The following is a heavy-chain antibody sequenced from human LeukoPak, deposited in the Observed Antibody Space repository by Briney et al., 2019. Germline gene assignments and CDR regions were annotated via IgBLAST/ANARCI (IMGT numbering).Heavy chain of an antibody. Sequence: ASVKVSCKASGYTFTSYYMHWVRQAPGQGLEWMGIINPSGGSTSYAQKFQGRVSMTRDTPTSTVYMELSSLRSEDTAVYYCAREWSADYYDSSGYYYAFDYWGQGTLVTVSS. J-gene: IGHJ4*02. D-gene: IGHD3-22*01. CDR1: GYTFTSYY. CDR2: INPSGGST. V-gene: IGHV1-46*01. CDR3: AREWSADYYDSSGYYYAFDY.